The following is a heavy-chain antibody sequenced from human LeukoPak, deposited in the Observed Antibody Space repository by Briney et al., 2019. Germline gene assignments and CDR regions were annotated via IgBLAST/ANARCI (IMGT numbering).Heavy chain of an antibody. Sequence: GESLKISCKGSGHSFTSYWIGWVRQMPGKGLEWMGIIYPGDSDTRYSPSFQGQVTISADKSISTAYLQWSSLKASDTAMYYCARHRMATLGAFDIWGQGTMVTVSS. D-gene: IGHD5-24*01. CDR2: IYPGDSDT. J-gene: IGHJ3*02. CDR3: ARHRMATLGAFDI. V-gene: IGHV5-51*01. CDR1: GHSFTSYW.